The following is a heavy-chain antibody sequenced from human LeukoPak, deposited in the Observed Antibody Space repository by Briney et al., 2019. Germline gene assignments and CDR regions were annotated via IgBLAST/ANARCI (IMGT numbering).Heavy chain of an antibody. Sequence: GGSLTLSFAASGFTFDDYAMHWVRQAPGKGLEWVSGISWNSGSIGYADSVKGRFTISRDNAKNSLYLQMNSLRAEDTAVYYCAKGRYFDWSYCYFDYWGQGTLVTVSP. V-gene: IGHV3-9*01. CDR1: GFTFDDYA. CDR3: AKGRYFDWSYCYFDY. D-gene: IGHD3-9*01. CDR2: ISWNSGSI. J-gene: IGHJ4*02.